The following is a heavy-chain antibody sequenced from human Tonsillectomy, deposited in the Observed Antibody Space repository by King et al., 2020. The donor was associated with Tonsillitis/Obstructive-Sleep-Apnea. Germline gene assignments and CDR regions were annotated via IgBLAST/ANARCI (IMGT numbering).Heavy chain of an antibody. CDR2: INPNSGGT. J-gene: IGHJ6*02. D-gene: IGHD2-21*01. V-gene: IGHV1-2*02. Sequence: VQLVESGAEVKKPGASVKVSCKASGYTYTGYYIHWVRQAPGQGLEWMGWINPNSGGTNYAQKFQGRVTMTRDTSISTGYMELSRLRSDDTAVYYCAIDYYGDYGMDVWGQGTTVTVSS. CDR3: AIDYYGDYGMDV. CDR1: GYTYTGYY.